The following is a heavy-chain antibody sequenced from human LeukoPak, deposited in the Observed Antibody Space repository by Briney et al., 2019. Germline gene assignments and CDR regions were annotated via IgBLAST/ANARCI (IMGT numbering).Heavy chain of an antibody. V-gene: IGHV4-4*09. CDR2: IYTSGST. Sequence: PSETLSLTCTVSGGSISSYYWSWIRQPPGKGLEWIGYIYTSGSTNYNPSLKSRVTISVDTSKNQFSLKLSSVTAADTAVYYCARHSEAVYIDYWGQGTLVTVSS. J-gene: IGHJ4*02. CDR1: GGSISSYY. CDR3: ARHSEAVYIDY. D-gene: IGHD1-14*01.